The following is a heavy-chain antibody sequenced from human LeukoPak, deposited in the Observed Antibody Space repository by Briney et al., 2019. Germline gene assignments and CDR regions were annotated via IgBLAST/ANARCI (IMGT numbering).Heavy chain of an antibody. CDR1: GYTFTSYG. V-gene: IGHV1-18*01. CDR2: ISAYNGNT. Sequence: ASVKVSCKASGYTFTSYGISWVRQAPGQGLEWMGWISAYNGNTNYAQKLQGRVTMTTDTSTSTAYMELRSLRSDDTAVYYCARLYYDYVWGSYRPPGYFDYWGQGTLVTVSS. D-gene: IGHD3-16*02. J-gene: IGHJ4*02. CDR3: ARLYYDYVWGSYRPPGYFDY.